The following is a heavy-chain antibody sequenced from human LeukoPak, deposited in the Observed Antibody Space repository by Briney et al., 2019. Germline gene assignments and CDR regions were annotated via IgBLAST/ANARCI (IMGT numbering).Heavy chain of an antibody. CDR3: ARGGAADY. CDR2: ISNTGTTI. CDR1: GFTFSSYA. D-gene: IGHD1-26*01. Sequence: GGSLRLSCAASGFTFSSYAMNWVRQAPGKGLEWVSYISNTGTTIYYADSVKGRFTISRDNAKNSLYLQMNSLRAEDTAAYYCARGGAADYWGQGTLVTVSS. J-gene: IGHJ4*02. V-gene: IGHV3-48*03.